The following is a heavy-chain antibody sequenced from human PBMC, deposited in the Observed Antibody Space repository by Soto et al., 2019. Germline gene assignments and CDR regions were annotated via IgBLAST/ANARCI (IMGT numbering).Heavy chain of an antibody. J-gene: IGHJ5*02. CDR3: VTAPGP. CDR1: GGTFSTYS. CDR2: ISPSSSAI. V-gene: IGHV3-48*01. D-gene: IGHD3-10*01. Sequence: SCKASGGTFSTYSMNWVRQAPGKGLEWLSYISPSSSAIYYADSVKGRFTISRDDAKNSLYLQMSSLRAEDTAVYYCVTAPGPWGQGTLVTVSS.